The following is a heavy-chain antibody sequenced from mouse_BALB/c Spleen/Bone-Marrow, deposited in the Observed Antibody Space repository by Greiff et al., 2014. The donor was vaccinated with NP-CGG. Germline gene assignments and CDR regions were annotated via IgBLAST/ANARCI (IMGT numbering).Heavy chain of an antibody. CDR2: INPYNGGT. CDR1: GYSFTGYT. D-gene: IGHD2-14*01. V-gene: IGHV1-18*01. Sequence: VHVKQSGPELVKPGASMKISCKASGYSFTGYTMNRVKQSHGKNLEWIGLINPYNGGTSYNQKFKGKATLTVDKSSSTAYMELLSLTSEDSAVYYCARKGPYYRYDPYAMDYWGQGTSVTVSS. CDR3: ARKGPYYRYDPYAMDY. J-gene: IGHJ4*01.